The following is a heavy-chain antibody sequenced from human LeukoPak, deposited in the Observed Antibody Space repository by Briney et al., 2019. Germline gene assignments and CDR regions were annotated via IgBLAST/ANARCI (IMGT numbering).Heavy chain of an antibody. CDR3: MRDYMGWFDP. CDR1: GFTFSSYA. Sequence: GGSLRLSCAASGFTFSSYAMSWVRQAPGKGLVWVSHNKYDGSATNYADSVKGRFTISRDTASNTMHLEMNNLRIEDTAVYYCMRDYMGWFDPWGQGSLVTVSS. CDR2: NKYDGSAT. V-gene: IGHV3-23*01. D-gene: IGHD3-10*01. J-gene: IGHJ5*02.